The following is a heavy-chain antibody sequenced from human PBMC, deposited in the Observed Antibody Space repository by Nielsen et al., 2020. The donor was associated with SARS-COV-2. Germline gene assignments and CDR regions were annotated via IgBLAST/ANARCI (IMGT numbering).Heavy chain of an antibody. CDR2: ISGSGGST. V-gene: IGHV3-23*01. CDR3: ATPGDSSGWYTY. J-gene: IGHJ4*02. D-gene: IGHD6-19*01. CDR1: GFTFSSYA. Sequence: GESLKISCAASGFTFSSYAMSWVRQAPGKGLEWVSAISGSGGSTYYADSVKGRFTISRDNSKNTLFLQMNSLRAEDTALYYCATPGDSSGWYTYWGQGTLVTVSS.